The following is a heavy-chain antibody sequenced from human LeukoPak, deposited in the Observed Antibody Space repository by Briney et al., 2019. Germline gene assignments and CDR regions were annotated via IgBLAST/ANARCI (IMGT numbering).Heavy chain of an antibody. CDR2: INQDGRER. D-gene: IGHD6-6*01. V-gene: IGHV3-7*01. J-gene: IGHJ4*02. CDR3: ARHKGLEY. CDR1: GFTFSTYW. Sequence: GGSLRLSCVVSGFTFSTYWMSWVRQAPGKGLEWVASINQDGRERYYVDSVKGRFTVSRDNAKTSLYLQMNSLRAEDTAVYYCARHKGLEYWGQGTLVSVSS.